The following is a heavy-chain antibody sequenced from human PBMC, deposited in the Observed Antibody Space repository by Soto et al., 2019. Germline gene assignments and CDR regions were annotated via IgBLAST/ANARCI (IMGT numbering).Heavy chain of an antibody. CDR3: ARTRYFDL. V-gene: IGHV3-48*01. J-gene: IGHJ2*01. CDR1: GFAFTTYS. Sequence: EVQLVESGGELVQPGGSLRLSCAASGFAFTTYSMDWVRQAPGKGLEWVSYISSSSSSIYYADSVKGRFTISRDNDKNSLYLQMNSLRAEDTAVYYCARTRYFDLWGRGTLVTVSS. CDR2: ISSSSSSI.